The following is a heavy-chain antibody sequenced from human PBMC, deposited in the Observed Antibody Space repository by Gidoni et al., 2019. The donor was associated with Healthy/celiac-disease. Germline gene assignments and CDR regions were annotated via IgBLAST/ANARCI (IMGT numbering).Heavy chain of an antibody. J-gene: IGHJ4*02. V-gene: IGHV3-74*01. CDR2: INSDGSST. D-gene: IGHD2-21*02. CDR3: ARRYDCGGDCPFDY. Sequence: EVQLVESGGGLVQPGGSLRLSCAASGFTFSGPWMHGVRKVPGKGLVWVSRINSDGSSTSYADSVKGRFTISRDNAKNTLYLQMNSLRGEDTAVYYCARRYDCGGDCPFDYWGQGTLVTVSS. CDR1: GFTFSGPW.